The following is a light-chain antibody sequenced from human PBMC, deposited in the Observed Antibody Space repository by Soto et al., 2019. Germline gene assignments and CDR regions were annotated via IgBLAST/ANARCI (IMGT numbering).Light chain of an antibody. CDR1: SSNIGAGFD. J-gene: IGLJ3*02. Sequence: QAVLTQPPSVSGAPGQRVTMSCAGSSSNIGAGFDVQWYQLLPGTAPKLLIYDNNKRPSGVPDRFSGSKSGNTASLTVSGLQAEDEADYYCSSYAGSDKFVFGGGTKLTVL. CDR2: DNN. V-gene: IGLV1-40*01. CDR3: SSYAGSDKFV.